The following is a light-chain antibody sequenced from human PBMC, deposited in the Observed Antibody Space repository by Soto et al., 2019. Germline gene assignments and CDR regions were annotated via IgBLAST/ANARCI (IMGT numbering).Light chain of an antibody. CDR2: GAC. V-gene: IGKV3-15*01. CDR3: QQYNNWPWT. CDR1: QSISGT. J-gene: IGKJ1*01. Sequence: SQSAVALSASQGARATLSCRARQSISGTLAWYQQNPGKAPSLLIYGACTGATSFPARFSGSGSGTDFTLTISSLQSEDFAVYYCQQYNNWPWTFGQGTKVDI.